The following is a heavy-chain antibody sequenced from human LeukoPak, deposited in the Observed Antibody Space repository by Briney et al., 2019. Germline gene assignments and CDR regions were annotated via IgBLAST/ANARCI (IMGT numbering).Heavy chain of an antibody. J-gene: IGHJ4*02. V-gene: IGHV3-23*01. CDR1: GFTFSSYA. CDR2: ISGSGGST. D-gene: IGHD7-27*01. Sequence: GGSLRLSCAASGFTFSSYAMSWVRQAPGKGLEWVSAISGSGGSTYYADSVKGRFTISRDNSKNTLHLQMNSLRAEDTAEYYCAKGIVNWGKYYFDYWGQGTLVTVSS. CDR3: AKGIVNWGKYYFDY.